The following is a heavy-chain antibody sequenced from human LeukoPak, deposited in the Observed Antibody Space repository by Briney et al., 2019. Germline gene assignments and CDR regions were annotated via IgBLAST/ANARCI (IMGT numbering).Heavy chain of an antibody. J-gene: IGHJ4*02. D-gene: IGHD4-17*01. CDR2: ISGSGGGT. V-gene: IGHV3-23*01. CDR1: GFTFNNYA. Sequence: PGGSLRLSCAASGFTFNNYAMNWVRQAPGKGLEWVSAISGSGGGTYYADSVKGRFTISRDNSKKTLYLQMNSLRAEDTAVYYCAKDYGDYFQYYFDYRGQGTLVTVSS. CDR3: AKDYGDYFQYYFDY.